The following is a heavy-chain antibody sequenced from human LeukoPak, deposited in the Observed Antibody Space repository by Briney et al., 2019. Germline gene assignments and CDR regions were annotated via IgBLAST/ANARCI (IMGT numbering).Heavy chain of an antibody. CDR1: GFTFDDYG. CDR3: AKDYGYSSSWYDY. J-gene: IGHJ4*02. V-gene: IGHV3-9*01. CDR2: ISWKSASV. Sequence: GRSLRLSCEASGFTFDDYGMHWVRQAPGKGLEWVSTISWKSASVGYVDSVKGRFTISRDNAKKTLYLQMNSLRPEDTALYYCAKDYGYSSSWYDYWGQGTLVTVSS. D-gene: IGHD6-13*01.